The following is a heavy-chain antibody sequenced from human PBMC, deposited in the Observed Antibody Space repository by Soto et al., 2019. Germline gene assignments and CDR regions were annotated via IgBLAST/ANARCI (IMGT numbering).Heavy chain of an antibody. CDR1: GHSFSGYW. J-gene: IGHJ6*02. V-gene: IGHV5-10-1*01. CDR3: ASSYSSSSSGGYGMEV. Sequence: ESLTITFTCSGHSFSGYWIIWVRQMPGKGLEWMGRIDPSDSYTNYSPSFQGHVTISADKSIITAYLQSSSLKASDTAMYYCASSYSSSSSGGYGMEVWGQGTTVSVSS. D-gene: IGHD6-6*01. CDR2: IDPSDSYT.